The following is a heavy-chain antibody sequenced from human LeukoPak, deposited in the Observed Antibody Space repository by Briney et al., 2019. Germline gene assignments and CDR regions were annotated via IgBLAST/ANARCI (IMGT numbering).Heavy chain of an antibody. J-gene: IGHJ4*02. Sequence: ASVKVSCKASGLTFTSSAMQWVRQARGQRLEWIGWIVVGSGNTNYAQKFQERVTITRDMSTSTAYMELSSLRSEDTAVYYCAAGYSIYYYADWGQGTLVTVSS. CDR1: GLTFTSSA. CDR3: AAGYSIYYYAD. D-gene: IGHD2-21*01. CDR2: IVVGSGNT. V-gene: IGHV1-58*02.